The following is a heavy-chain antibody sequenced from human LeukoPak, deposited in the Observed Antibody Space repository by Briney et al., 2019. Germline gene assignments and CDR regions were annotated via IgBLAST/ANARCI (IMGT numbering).Heavy chain of an antibody. CDR2: ISYDGSNK. CDR1: GFTFSSYG. J-gene: IGHJ4*02. D-gene: IGHD5-12*01. Sequence: PGGSLRLSCAASGFTFSSYGMHWVRQAPGKGLEWVAVISYDGSNKYYADSVKGRFTISRDNSKNTLYLQMNSLRAEDTAVYYCAKDFQPPYDSSDYWGQGTLVTVSS. V-gene: IGHV3-30*18. CDR3: AKDFQPPYDSSDY.